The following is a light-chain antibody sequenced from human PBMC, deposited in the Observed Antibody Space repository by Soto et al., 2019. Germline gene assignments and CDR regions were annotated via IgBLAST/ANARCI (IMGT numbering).Light chain of an antibody. J-gene: IGLJ1*01. V-gene: IGLV2-14*03. Sequence: QSALTQPASVSGSPGQSIAISCTGTSSDVGSDYNYVSWYQRHPGKAPKLMVYDVSTRPSGVSNRFSGSKSGTTASLTISGLQADDEADYYCCSYTSISPYLFGTGTKAT. CDR3: CSYTSISPYL. CDR1: SSDVGSDYNY. CDR2: DVS.